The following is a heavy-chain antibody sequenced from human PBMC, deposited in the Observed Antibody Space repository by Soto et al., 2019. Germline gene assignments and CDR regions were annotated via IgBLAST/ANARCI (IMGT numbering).Heavy chain of an antibody. CDR2: IWYDGSNK. Sequence: QVQLVESGGGVVQPGRSLRLSCAASGFTFSSYGMHWVRQAPGKGLEWVAVIWYDGSNKYYADSVKGRFTISRDNSKHTLYLQMNSLRAEDTAVYYCARDESGLLGYWGQGTLVTLSS. V-gene: IGHV3-33*01. CDR3: ARDESGLLGY. J-gene: IGHJ4*02. CDR1: GFTFSSYG. D-gene: IGHD1-26*01.